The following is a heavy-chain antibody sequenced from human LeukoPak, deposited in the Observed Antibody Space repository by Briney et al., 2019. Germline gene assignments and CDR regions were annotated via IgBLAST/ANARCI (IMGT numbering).Heavy chain of an antibody. CDR1: GYAFTGYY. V-gene: IGHV1-2*02. CDR2: INPNSGGT. Sequence: ASVKVSCKASGYAFTGYYIHWVRQAPGQGLEWMGWINPNSGGTKYAQKFQGRVTMTRDTSITTAYMELSRLRFDDTAVYYCARDSSSGWSNWFDPWGQGTLVTVSS. J-gene: IGHJ5*02. D-gene: IGHD6-19*01. CDR3: ARDSSSGWSNWFDP.